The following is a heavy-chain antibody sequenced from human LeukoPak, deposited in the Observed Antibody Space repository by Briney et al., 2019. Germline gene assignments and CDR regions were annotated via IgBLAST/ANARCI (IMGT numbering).Heavy chain of an antibody. Sequence: GGSLRLSCAGSGFTFSSHWMNWVRQAQGKGLEWVASIKDDGSEEHCVDSVSGRFTISRDNVKNSLHLQMSSLRAEDTAVYYCARRGITISGVLVYHYSGLDVWGQGTTVTVSS. J-gene: IGHJ6*02. CDR3: ARRGITISGVLVYHYSGLDV. V-gene: IGHV3-7*01. CDR1: GFTFSSHW. D-gene: IGHD3-3*01. CDR2: IKDDGSEE.